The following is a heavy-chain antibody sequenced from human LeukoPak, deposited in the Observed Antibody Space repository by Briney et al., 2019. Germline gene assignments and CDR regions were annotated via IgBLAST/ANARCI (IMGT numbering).Heavy chain of an antibody. CDR1: GYTFTGYY. J-gene: IGHJ4*02. CDR3: ERGKSPYYFDY. V-gene: IGHV1-2*02. Sequence: ASVKVSCKASGYTFTGYYMHWVRQAPGQGLEWVGWINPNSGGTNYAQNFQGRVTMTRDTSISTAYMELSGLRSDDTAIYYCERGKSPYYFDYWGQGTLVTVSS. CDR2: INPNSGGT.